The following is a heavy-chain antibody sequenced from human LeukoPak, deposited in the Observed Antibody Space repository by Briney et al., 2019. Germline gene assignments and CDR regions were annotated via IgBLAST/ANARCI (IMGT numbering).Heavy chain of an antibody. CDR2: FDPEDGET. CDR1: GYTLTELS. Sequence: ASVKVSCKVSGYTLTELSMHWVRQAPGKGIEWMGGFDPEDGETIYAQKFQGRVTMTEDTSTDTAYMELSSLRSEDTAVYYCARAVDRYDSSGNGDYWGQGTLVTVSS. D-gene: IGHD3-22*01. J-gene: IGHJ4*02. CDR3: ARAVDRYDSSGNGDY. V-gene: IGHV1-24*01.